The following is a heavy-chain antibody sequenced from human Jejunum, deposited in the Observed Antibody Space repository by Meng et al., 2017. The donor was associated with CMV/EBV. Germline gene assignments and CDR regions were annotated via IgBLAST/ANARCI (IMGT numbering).Heavy chain of an antibody. Sequence: KASGYSFSDYDINWMRQTPGHGLEWMGWMNPRGGSTGYAQKFQGRVTITRDTSISTAFMELSSLTSDDSGVYYCARKRAVTGGVWFDPWGQGTLVTVSS. CDR2: MNPRGGST. CDR1: GYSFSDYD. D-gene: IGHD6-19*01. J-gene: IGHJ5*02. V-gene: IGHV1-8*03. CDR3: ARKRAVTGGVWFDP.